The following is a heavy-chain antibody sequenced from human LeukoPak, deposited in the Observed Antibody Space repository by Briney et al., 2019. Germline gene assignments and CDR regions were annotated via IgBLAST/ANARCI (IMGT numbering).Heavy chain of an antibody. Sequence: GGSLRLSCAASGFTFSNYWMHWVRQPPGKGLVWVSRIDADGSDTNYADSVKGRFTISRDNSNNTLFLQMSSLRDEDTAIYYCSKDQASGYCRGGWCRDSPFESWGQGTLVTVSS. D-gene: IGHD2-15*01. J-gene: IGHJ4*02. CDR2: IDADGSDT. CDR1: GFTFSNYW. V-gene: IGHV3-74*01. CDR3: SKDQASGYCRGGWCRDSPFES.